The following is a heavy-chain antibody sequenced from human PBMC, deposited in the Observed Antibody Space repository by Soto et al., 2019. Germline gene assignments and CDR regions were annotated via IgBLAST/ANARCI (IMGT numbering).Heavy chain of an antibody. CDR1: GGSISNYV. CDR3: ARGPETYYMDV. CDR2: IFNSGST. J-gene: IGHJ6*03. Sequence: SETLSLTSRVSGGSISNYVWSWIRQPPGKGLEWIGYIFNSGSTIYSPSLKSRVTLTLDTSKNQFSLRLGSVTVADTAIYYCARGPETYYMDVWGKGTTVTVSS. V-gene: IGHV4-59*01.